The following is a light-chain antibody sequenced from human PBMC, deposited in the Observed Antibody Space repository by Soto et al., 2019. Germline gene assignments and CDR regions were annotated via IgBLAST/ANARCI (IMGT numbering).Light chain of an antibody. CDR3: GTWDSSLSAYV. V-gene: IGLV2-14*03. J-gene: IGLJ1*01. CDR2: DVS. CDR1: SSDVGAFNY. Sequence: QSVLTQPASVSGSPGQAITISCSGTSSDVGAFNYVSWYQQHPGKAPKLMIYDVSNRPSGVSNRFSGSKSGNTASLTISGLRAEDEADYYCGTWDSSLSAYVFGTGTKVTVL.